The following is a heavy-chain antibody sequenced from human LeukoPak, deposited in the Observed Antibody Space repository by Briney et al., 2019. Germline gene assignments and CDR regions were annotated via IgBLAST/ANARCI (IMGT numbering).Heavy chain of an antibody. CDR2: INQDGSEK. J-gene: IGHJ4*02. CDR1: GFTFSSYW. Sequence: PGGPLRLSCAASGFTFSSYWMSWVRQAPGKGLEWVANINQDGSEKFYVDSVKGRFTISRDNAENSLYLQMNSLRAEDTAVYYCARSTDFDYWGQGTLVTVSS. D-gene: IGHD4-17*01. V-gene: IGHV3-7*01. CDR3: ARSTDFDY.